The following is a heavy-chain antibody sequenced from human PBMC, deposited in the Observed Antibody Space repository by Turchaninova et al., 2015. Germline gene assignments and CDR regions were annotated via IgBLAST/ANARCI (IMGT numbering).Heavy chain of an antibody. V-gene: IGHV4-38-2*01. CDR3: ARLFYSDSSRFDY. Sequence: QVQLQESGPGLVKPWEPLSLPCPVPGYSISTGYCWGWIRQPPGKGLEWIGSIYHRGSTYYNPSLKSRVTMSVDTSKNQFSLKLISVTAADTAVYYCARLFYSDSSRFDYWGQGTLVTVSS. CDR2: IYHRGST. CDR1: GYSISTGYC. J-gene: IGHJ4*02. D-gene: IGHD3-22*01.